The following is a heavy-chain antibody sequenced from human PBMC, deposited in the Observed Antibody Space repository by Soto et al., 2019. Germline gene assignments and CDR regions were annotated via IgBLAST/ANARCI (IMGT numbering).Heavy chain of an antibody. Sequence: GGSLRLSCAASGFTFRNYWMHWVRQAPGKGLLWVSRIKTDGSSTTYADSVKGRFTISRDNAKNTLYLQMNSLRPEDTAVYYCARDQVDNTGYDFLVYWGHGTLVTVSS. CDR2: IKTDGSST. D-gene: IGHD3-3*01. CDR3: ARDQVDNTGYDFLVY. V-gene: IGHV3-74*01. CDR1: GFTFRNYW. J-gene: IGHJ4*01.